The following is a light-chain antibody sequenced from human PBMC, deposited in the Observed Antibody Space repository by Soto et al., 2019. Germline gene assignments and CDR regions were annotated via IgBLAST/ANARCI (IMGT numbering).Light chain of an antibody. CDR2: HAS. V-gene: IGKV1-5*01. Sequence: DIQMTQSPSTLPASVGDRVTITCRASQSVRNWLAWYQQKPGTAPKVLIYHASNLQSGVPSRFSGSGSGTEFTLTISSLQPDEFATYYCQQYNNYRPTFGQGTKVDIK. J-gene: IGKJ1*01. CDR3: QQYNNYRPT. CDR1: QSVRNW.